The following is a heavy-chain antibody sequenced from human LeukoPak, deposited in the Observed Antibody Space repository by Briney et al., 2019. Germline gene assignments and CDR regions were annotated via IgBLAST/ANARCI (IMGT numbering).Heavy chain of an antibody. J-gene: IGHJ4*02. V-gene: IGHV3-23*01. Sequence: HPGGSLRLSCAASGFTFSSYAMSWVRQAPGKGLEWVSAISGSGGSTYYADSVKGRFTISRDNSKNTLYLQMNSLRAEDTAVYYCARSRPTSTHYYYGSGSYPTLFDYWGQGTLVTVSS. CDR2: ISGSGGST. CDR3: ARSRPTSTHYYYGSGSYPTLFDY. CDR1: GFTFSSYA. D-gene: IGHD3-10*01.